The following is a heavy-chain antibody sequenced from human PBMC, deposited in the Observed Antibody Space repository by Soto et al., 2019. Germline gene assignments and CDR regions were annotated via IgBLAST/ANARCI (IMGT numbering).Heavy chain of an antibody. CDR3: ARDSHVGSGWQLTADY. J-gene: IGHJ4*02. CDR2: IWYDGSNK. Sequence: GWSLRLSCAASGFTFSSYGMHWVRQAPGKGLEWVAVIWYDGSNKYYAESVKGRFTISRDNSKNTLYLQMNSLRAEDTAVYYCARDSHVGSGWQLTADYWGQGTLVTVSS. V-gene: IGHV3-33*01. D-gene: IGHD6-19*01. CDR1: GFTFSSYG.